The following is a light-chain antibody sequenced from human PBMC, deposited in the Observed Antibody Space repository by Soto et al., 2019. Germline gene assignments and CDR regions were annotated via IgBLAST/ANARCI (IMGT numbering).Light chain of an antibody. V-gene: IGKV2-28*01. Sequence: DIVMTQSPLSLPVTPGEPASISCRSSQSLLHVNGYTYLDWYLQKPGQSPQLLMYLVSIRAPGDPDRFSGSGSGTDFTLKISRVEAEDVGVYYCMQAVQITGTFGQGTKVEIK. J-gene: IGKJ1*01. CDR1: QSLLHVNGYTY. CDR3: MQAVQITGT. CDR2: LVS.